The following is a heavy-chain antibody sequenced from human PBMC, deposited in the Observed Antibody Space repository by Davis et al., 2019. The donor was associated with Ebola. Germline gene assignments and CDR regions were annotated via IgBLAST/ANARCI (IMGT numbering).Heavy chain of an antibody. J-gene: IGHJ5*02. CDR2: ISDYNGNT. V-gene: IGHV1-18*01. CDR3: ARDQEGYYDSSGYYYTRWFDP. CDR1: GYTFTSYG. Sequence: ASVKVSCKASGYTFTSYGISWVRQAPGQGLEWMGWISDYNGNTNYAQKLQGRVTMTTDTSTSTAYMELRSLRSDDTAVYYCARDQEGYYDSSGYYYTRWFDPWGQGTLVTVSS. D-gene: IGHD3-22*01.